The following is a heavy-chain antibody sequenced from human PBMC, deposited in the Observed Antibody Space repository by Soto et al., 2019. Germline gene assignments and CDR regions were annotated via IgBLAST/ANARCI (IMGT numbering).Heavy chain of an antibody. J-gene: IGHJ4*02. D-gene: IGHD2-15*01. Sequence: SETLSLTCTVSGGSISSGDYYWSWIRQPPGKGLEWIGYIYYSGTTYYNPSLKSRVTISVDTSKNQFSLKLSSVTAADTAVYYCASGAADTFDYWGEGTLVTVSS. V-gene: IGHV4-30-4*01. CDR3: ASGAADTFDY. CDR2: IYYSGTT. CDR1: GGSISSGDYY.